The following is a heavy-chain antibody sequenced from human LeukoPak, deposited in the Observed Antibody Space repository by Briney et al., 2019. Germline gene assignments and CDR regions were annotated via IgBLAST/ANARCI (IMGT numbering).Heavy chain of an antibody. J-gene: IGHJ6*02. D-gene: IGHD2/OR15-2a*01. CDR2: ISYDGSNK. CDR1: GFTFSSYA. Sequence: GGSLRLSCAASGFTFSSYAMHWVRQAPGKGLEWVAVISYDGSNKYYADSVKGRFTISRDNSKNTLYLQMNSLRAEDTAVYYCARDPIGYYYGMDVWGLGTTVTVSS. CDR3: ARDPIGYYYGMDV. V-gene: IGHV3-30-3*01.